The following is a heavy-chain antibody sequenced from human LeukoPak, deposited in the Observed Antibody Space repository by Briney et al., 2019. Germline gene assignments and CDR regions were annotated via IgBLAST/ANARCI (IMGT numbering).Heavy chain of an antibody. CDR2: IWYDGSNK. CDR3: ARAQKGAYWFDP. D-gene: IGHD3-16*01. J-gene: IGHJ5*02. Sequence: GGSVSLSWAASGSIFSIYGMQCVRQPPGKGREWLAVIWYDGSNKYYADSVKGLFTISRDNSKNTLYLKMNGLRAEETAVYYCARAQKGAYWFDPWGQGTLVTVPS. V-gene: IGHV3-33*01. CDR1: GSIFSIYG.